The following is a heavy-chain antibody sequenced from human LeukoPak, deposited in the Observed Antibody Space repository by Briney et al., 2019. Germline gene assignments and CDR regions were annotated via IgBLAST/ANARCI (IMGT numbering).Heavy chain of an antibody. CDR2: ISSSSTTI. J-gene: IGHJ3*01. D-gene: IGHD3-22*01. Sequence: GGSLRLSCAASGFTFSSYSMNWVRQAPGKGLEWVSYISSSSTTIYYADSVKGRFTISRDNAKNSLYLQMNSLRAEDTAVYYCARDYYDSSGYFFGESWGQGTMVTVSS. V-gene: IGHV3-48*04. CDR3: ARDYYDSSGYFFGES. CDR1: GFTFSSYS.